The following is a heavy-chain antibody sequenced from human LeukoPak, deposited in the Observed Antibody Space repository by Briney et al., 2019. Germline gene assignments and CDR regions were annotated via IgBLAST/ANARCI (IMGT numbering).Heavy chain of an antibody. V-gene: IGHV4-38-2*02. CDR2: GYHIGST. J-gene: IGHJ5*02. CDR3: ARVGDYGDYVNWFDP. Sequence: SETLSLTCTVSGYSISSGYYWGWIRQPPGKGLEWIGSGYHIGSTYFNPSLRSRVTILIDIFKNQFSLKMSSVTAADTAIYYCARVGDYGDYVNWFDPWGPGTLDTVSS. CDR1: GYSISSGYY. D-gene: IGHD4-17*01.